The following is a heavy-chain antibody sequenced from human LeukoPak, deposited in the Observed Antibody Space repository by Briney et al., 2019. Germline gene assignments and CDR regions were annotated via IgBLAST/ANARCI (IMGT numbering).Heavy chain of an antibody. CDR2: ISYDGSNK. Sequence: GGSLRLSCAASGFTFSDYRMHWVRQAPGKGLEWVAVISYDGSNKYYADSVKGRFTISRDNSKNTLYLQMNSLRAEDTAVYYCAKDYCSSTSCYDFDYWGQGTLVTVSS. CDR3: AKDYCSSTSCYDFDY. D-gene: IGHD2-2*01. V-gene: IGHV3-30*18. CDR1: GFTFSDYR. J-gene: IGHJ4*02.